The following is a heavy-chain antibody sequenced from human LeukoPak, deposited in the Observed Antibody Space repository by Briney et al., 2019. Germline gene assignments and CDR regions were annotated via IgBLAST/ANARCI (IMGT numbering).Heavy chain of an antibody. Sequence: PSETLSLTCAVYGGSFSGYYWSWIRQPPGKGLEWIGEINHSGSTNYNPSLKSRVTISVDTSKNQFSLKLSSVTAADTALYYCARAHILTGYLYWGQGTLVTVSS. J-gene: IGHJ4*02. CDR2: INHSGST. CDR3: ARAHILTGYLY. D-gene: IGHD3-9*01. V-gene: IGHV4-34*01. CDR1: GGSFSGYY.